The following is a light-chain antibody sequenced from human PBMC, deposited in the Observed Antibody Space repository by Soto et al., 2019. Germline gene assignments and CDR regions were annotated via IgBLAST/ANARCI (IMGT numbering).Light chain of an antibody. CDR3: QYYNNYCWT. CDR2: KTS. J-gene: IGKJ1*01. V-gene: IGKV1-5*03. Sequence: DIQLTQSPSTLSASVGDRVTITCRASQSISSWLAWYQQKQGKAPKFLIYKTSNLESVVPSRFSGSGSGTEFTLTISSLQPDDFATYYCQYYNNYCWTFGQGTKVEIK. CDR1: QSISSW.